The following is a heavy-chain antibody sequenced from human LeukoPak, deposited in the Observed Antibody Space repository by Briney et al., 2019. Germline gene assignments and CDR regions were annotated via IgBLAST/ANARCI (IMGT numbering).Heavy chain of an antibody. CDR1: GYTFTSYW. J-gene: IGHJ3*01. CDR3: ARHVSSSRVAYDV. Sequence: GESLKISCKGSGYTFTSYWIGWVRQMPGKGLEWMGLRNPADSDTRYSPSFQGQVPISVDKSISTAYLEWSSLKASDTAMYYCARHVSSSRVAYDVWGQGTMVTVSS. V-gene: IGHV5-51*01. D-gene: IGHD2-2*01. CDR2: RNPADSDT.